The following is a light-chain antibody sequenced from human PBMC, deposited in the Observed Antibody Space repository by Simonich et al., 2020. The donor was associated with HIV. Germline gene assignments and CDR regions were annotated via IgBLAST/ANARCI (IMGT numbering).Light chain of an antibody. CDR3: QQLNSYPIT. CDR2: AAS. V-gene: IGKV1-9*01. J-gene: IGKJ5*01. Sequence: IQLTQSPPFLSASVGDKVTITCRASQGISSYLAWYQQKPGKAPKLLIYAASTLQSGVPSRFSGSGSGTEFTLTISSLQPEDFATYYCQQLNSYPITFGQGTRLEIK. CDR1: QGISSY.